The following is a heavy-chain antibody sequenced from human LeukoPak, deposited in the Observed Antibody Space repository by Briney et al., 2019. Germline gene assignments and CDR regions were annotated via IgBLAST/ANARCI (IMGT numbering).Heavy chain of an antibody. V-gene: IGHV3-23*01. CDR1: GFTFTYYA. Sequence: PGGSLRLSCAVSGFTFTYYAMHWVRQAPGKGLELVSAISGSGGSTYYADSVKGRFTISRDNSKNTLYLQMNSLRAEDTAVYYCAKGGIAAAGDYWGQGTLVTVSS. CDR3: AKGGIAAAGDY. J-gene: IGHJ4*02. CDR2: ISGSGGST. D-gene: IGHD6-13*01.